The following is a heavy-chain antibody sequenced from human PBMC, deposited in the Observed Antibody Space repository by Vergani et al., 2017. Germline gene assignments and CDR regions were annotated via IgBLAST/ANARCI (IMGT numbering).Heavy chain of an antibody. J-gene: IGHJ6*02. Sequence: QVQLQQWGAGLLKPSETLSLTCAVYGGSFSGYSWSWIRQSPGKGLEWIGYLYSTGSTNYNPSLNSLVTMSVDTSKNQFSLKLRSVTAAATAVYFYARVMYRDEASTGYRLEGMDIWGQGTTVTMSS. D-gene: IGHD3-9*01. V-gene: IGHV4-34*11. CDR1: GGSFSGYS. CDR3: ARVMYRDEASTGYRLEGMDI. CDR2: LYSTGST.